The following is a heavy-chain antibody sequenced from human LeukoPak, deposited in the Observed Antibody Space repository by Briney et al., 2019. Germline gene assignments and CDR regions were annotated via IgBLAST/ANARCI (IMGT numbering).Heavy chain of an antibody. CDR1: GFTVSTNY. CDR3: ARDGGLAPYSSSTPFDY. Sequence: GGSLRLSCAASGFTVSTNYMSWLRQAPGKGLEWVSVIYSSGSTYYADSVKGRFTIFRDNSKNTLYLQVNSLRAEGTAVYYCARDGGLAPYSSSTPFDYWGQGTLVTVSS. D-gene: IGHD6-6*01. CDR2: IYSSGST. J-gene: IGHJ4*02. V-gene: IGHV3-66*03.